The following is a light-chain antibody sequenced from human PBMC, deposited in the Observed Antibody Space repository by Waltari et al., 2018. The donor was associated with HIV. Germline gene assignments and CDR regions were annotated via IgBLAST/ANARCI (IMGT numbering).Light chain of an antibody. V-gene: IGLV3-1*01. CDR2: QNT. CDR1: KLGSKY. Sequence: SYELTQPPSVSVSPGQTATITCSGDKLGSKYAYWYQQNPGQSPVLVIYQNTKRPSGIPERFSGSNSGNTATLTISGTQALDEADYYCQTWDTSFVIFGGGTKLTVL. J-gene: IGLJ2*01. CDR3: QTWDTSFVI.